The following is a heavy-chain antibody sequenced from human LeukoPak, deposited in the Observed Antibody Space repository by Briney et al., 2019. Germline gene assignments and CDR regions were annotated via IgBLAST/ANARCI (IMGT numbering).Heavy chain of an antibody. Sequence: PGGSLRLSCEVSGFTFSSYSMTWVRQVPGKGLEWIAYMTATSNTFYYADSVKGRFTISRDNARNSLFLQMNSLTVEDTAVYYCARSLSGYDPLSAFWGQGTLATVSS. D-gene: IGHD5-12*01. CDR3: ARSLSGYDPLSAF. V-gene: IGHV3-48*04. J-gene: IGHJ1*01. CDR2: MTATSNTF. CDR1: GFTFSSYS.